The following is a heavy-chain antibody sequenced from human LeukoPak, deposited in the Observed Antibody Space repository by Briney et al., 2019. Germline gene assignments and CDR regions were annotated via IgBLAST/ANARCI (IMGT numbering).Heavy chain of an antibody. V-gene: IGHV4-30-2*01. CDR3: ASFQVGATPFGY. CDR1: GGSISSGSYS. D-gene: IGHD1-26*01. J-gene: IGHJ4*02. CDR2: IYPRGST. Sequence: SGTLSLTCAVSGGSISSGSYSWSWIRQPPGKGLEWIGYIYPRGSTYYNPSLKSRVIISVDKSKNQFSLKLSSVTAADTAVYYCASFQVGATPFGYWGQGTLVTVSS.